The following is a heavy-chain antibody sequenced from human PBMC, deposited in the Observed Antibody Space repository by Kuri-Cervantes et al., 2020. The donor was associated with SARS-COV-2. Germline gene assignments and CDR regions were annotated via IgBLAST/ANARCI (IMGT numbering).Heavy chain of an antibody. J-gene: IGHJ4*02. CDR3: ARRESSRAFDY. CDR2: IYYSGST. Sequence: ESLKISCTVSGGSISSYYWSWIRQPPGKGLEWIGYIYYSGSTNYNPSLKSRVTISVDTSKNQFSLKLSSVTAADTAVYYCARRESSRAFDYWGQGTLVTVSS. D-gene: IGHD6-6*01. CDR1: GGSISSYY. V-gene: IGHV4-59*01.